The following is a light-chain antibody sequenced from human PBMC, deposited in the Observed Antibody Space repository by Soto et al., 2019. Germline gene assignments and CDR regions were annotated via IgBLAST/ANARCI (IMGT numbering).Light chain of an antibody. CDR3: CSYAGSSTYV. V-gene: IGLV2-23*01. J-gene: IGLJ1*01. CDR2: EGS. CDR1: SSNIGSNY. Sequence: QSVLTQPPSVSGTPGQRVTISCSGGSSNIGSNYVYWYQQHPGKAPKLMIYEGSKRPSGVSNRFSGSKSGNTASLTISGLQAEDEADYYCCSYAGSSTYVFGTGTKVTVL.